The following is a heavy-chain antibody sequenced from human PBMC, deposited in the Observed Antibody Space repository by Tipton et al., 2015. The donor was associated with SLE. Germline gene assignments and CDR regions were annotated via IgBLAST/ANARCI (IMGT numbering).Heavy chain of an antibody. J-gene: IGHJ3*01. CDR2: ITGSSTSI. Sequence: SLRLSCAASGFTFSRYSMAWVRQAPGKGPEWVSSITGSSTSINYADSVKGRFTISRDNAKDSLYLQMDSLRAEDTAVYYCARDPDGDVFDVWGQGTMVTVSS. CDR1: GFTFSRYS. V-gene: IGHV3-21*03. CDR3: ARDPDGDVFDV. D-gene: IGHD1-14*01.